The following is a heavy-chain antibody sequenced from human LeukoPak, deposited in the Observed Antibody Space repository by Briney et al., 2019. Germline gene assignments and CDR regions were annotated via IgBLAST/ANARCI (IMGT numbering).Heavy chain of an antibody. CDR2: ISSSGSTI. J-gene: IGHJ4*02. CDR3: AKDARGSGSFFDY. Sequence: GGSLRLSCAASGFTFSDYYMSWIRQAPGKGLEWVSYISSSGSTIYYADSVKGRFTISRDNSKNTLYLQMNSLRAEDTAVYYCAKDARGSGSFFDYWGQGTLVTVSS. D-gene: IGHD3-10*01. V-gene: IGHV3-11*01. CDR1: GFTFSDYY.